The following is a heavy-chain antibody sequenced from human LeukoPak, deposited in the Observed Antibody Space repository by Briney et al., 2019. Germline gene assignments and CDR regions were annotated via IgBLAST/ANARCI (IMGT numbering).Heavy chain of an antibody. CDR1: GFSLSTSGMC. D-gene: IGHD2/OR15-2a*01. CDR3: ARFDYLGFYFDY. Sequence: SGPALVKPTQTLTLTCTFSGFSLSTSGMCVSWVRQPPGKALEWLALIDWDDDKYYSTSLKTRLTISKGTSKNQVVLTMTNMDPVDTATYYCARFDYLGFYFDYWGQGTLVTVSS. CDR2: IDWDDDK. J-gene: IGHJ4*02. V-gene: IGHV2-70*20.